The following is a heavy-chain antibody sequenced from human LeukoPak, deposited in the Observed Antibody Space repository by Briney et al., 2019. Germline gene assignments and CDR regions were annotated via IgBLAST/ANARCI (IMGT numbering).Heavy chain of an antibody. CDR3: ARRHDFWSGYSHQTYYFDY. Sequence: GESLKISCKGSGYSFTSYWIGWVRQMPGKGLEWMGVIYPGDSDTRYSPSFQGQVTISADKSISTAYLQWSSLKASYTAMYYCARRHDFWSGYSHQTYYFDYWGQGTLVTVSS. CDR2: IYPGDSDT. J-gene: IGHJ4*02. V-gene: IGHV5-51*01. CDR1: GYSFTSYW. D-gene: IGHD3-3*01.